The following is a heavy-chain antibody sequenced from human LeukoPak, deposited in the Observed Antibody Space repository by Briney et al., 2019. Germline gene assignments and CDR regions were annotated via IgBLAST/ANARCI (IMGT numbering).Heavy chain of an antibody. J-gene: IGHJ4*02. CDR2: ISGSGGST. CDR1: EFTFSSYW. V-gene: IGHV3-23*01. Sequence: GGSLRLSCTASEFTFSSYWMYWVRQAPGKGLEWVSAISGSGGSTYYADSVKGRFTISRDNSKNTLYLQMNSLRAEDTAVYYCAKDRRAVAGTWNWGQGTLVTVSS. CDR3: AKDRRAVAGTWN. D-gene: IGHD6-19*01.